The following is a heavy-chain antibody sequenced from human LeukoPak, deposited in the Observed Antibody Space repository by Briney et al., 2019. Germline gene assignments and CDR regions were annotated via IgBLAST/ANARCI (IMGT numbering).Heavy chain of an antibody. CDR2: ISTYNGNT. Sequence: ASVKVSCKASGYTFTSYDLYWVRQAPGQGPEWMGWISTYNGNTKYAQKFQGRVTMTTDTSTSTAYMELRSLRSDDTAVYYCARDEDYGIFVNVDYWGQGTLVTVSS. CDR1: GYTFTSYD. J-gene: IGHJ4*02. D-gene: IGHD4-17*01. V-gene: IGHV1-18*01. CDR3: ARDEDYGIFVNVDY.